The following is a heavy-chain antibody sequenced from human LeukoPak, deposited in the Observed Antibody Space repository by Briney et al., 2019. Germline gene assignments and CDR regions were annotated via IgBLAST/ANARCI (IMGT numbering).Heavy chain of an antibody. D-gene: IGHD3-10*01. CDR3: ARGDYYGSGSYYYFDY. CDR2: IIPIFGTA. J-gene: IGHJ4*02. V-gene: IGHV1-69*13. Sequence: SVKVSCKASGGTFTSYAISWVRQAPGQGLEWMGGIIPIFGTANYAQKFQGRVTITADESTSTAYMELSSLRSEDTAMYYCARGDYYGSGSYYYFDYWGQGTLVTVSS. CDR1: GGTFTSYA.